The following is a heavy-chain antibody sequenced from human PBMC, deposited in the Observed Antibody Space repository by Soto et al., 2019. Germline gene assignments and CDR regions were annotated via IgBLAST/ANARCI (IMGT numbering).Heavy chain of an antibody. D-gene: IGHD3-10*01. CDR1: GYTFTGYY. CDR3: ARGGYDSGSYYTFDY. Sequence: ASVKVSCKASGYTFTGYYMHWVRQAPGQGLEWMGWINPNSGGTNYAQKFQGWVTMTRDTSISTAYMELSRLRSDDTAVYYCARGGYDSGSYYTFDYWGQGTLVTVSS. CDR2: INPNSGGT. J-gene: IGHJ4*02. V-gene: IGHV1-2*04.